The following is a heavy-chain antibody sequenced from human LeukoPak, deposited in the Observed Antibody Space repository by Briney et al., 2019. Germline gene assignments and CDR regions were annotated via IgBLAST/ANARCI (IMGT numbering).Heavy chain of an antibody. CDR3: ASGSVSTVAEFDY. CDR1: GGTFSSYA. D-gene: IGHD6-19*01. J-gene: IGHJ4*02. Sequence: SVKVSCKASGGTFSSYAISWMRQAPGQGLEWMGGIIPIFGTANYAQKFQGRVTITADESTSTAYMELSSLRSEDTAVYYCASGSVSTVAEFDYWGQGTLVTVSS. V-gene: IGHV1-69*13. CDR2: IIPIFGTA.